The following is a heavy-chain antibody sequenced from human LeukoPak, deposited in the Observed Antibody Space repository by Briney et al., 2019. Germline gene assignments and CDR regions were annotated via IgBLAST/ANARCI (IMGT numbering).Heavy chain of an antibody. J-gene: IGHJ4*02. D-gene: IGHD6-19*01. Sequence: GGSLRLSCAVSGFPFSIYEMNWVRQAPGKGLEWVPNIGSSGAAIYYADSVRGRFTISRDNAKNSLYLQMNSLRAEDTAVYYCALLAVASDFDYWGQGALVTVSS. CDR2: IGSSGAAI. V-gene: IGHV3-48*03. CDR1: GFPFSIYE. CDR3: ALLAVASDFDY.